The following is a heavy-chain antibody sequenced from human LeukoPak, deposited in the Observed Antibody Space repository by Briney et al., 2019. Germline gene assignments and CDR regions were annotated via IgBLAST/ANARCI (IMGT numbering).Heavy chain of an antibody. J-gene: IGHJ4*02. Sequence: ASVKVSCKASGYTFTVYFMHWVRQAPGQGLEWMGWINPNSGGTNYEQKFQGRVTMTRDTSISTAYMELSRLRSDDTAVYYCARELNYDSSGYYFDYWGQGTLVTVSS. CDR3: ARELNYDSSGYYFDY. D-gene: IGHD3-22*01. CDR2: INPNSGGT. CDR1: GYTFTVYF. V-gene: IGHV1-2*02.